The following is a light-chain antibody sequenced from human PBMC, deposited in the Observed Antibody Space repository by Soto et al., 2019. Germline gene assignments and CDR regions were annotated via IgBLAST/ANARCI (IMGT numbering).Light chain of an antibody. CDR2: AAS. J-gene: IGKJ5*01. V-gene: IGKV1D-12*01. CDR1: QVMSSW. Sequence: DIQMTQSPSSVSAAVEERVTITCRASQVMSSWLAWYQQKPGKAPKLLIFAASTLQSGVPSRFSGSGSRTDFTLTITSLQPEDSGTYYCQQTDTLPSTFGQGTRLEIK. CDR3: QQTDTLPST.